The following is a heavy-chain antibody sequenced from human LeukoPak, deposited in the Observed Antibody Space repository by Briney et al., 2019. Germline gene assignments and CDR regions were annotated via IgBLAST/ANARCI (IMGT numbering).Heavy chain of an antibody. CDR1: GFTFSHYW. CDR2: IKQDGSQK. D-gene: IGHD6-13*01. Sequence: GGSLRLSCAASGFTFSHYWMSWVRQAPGKGLERVASIKQDGSQKYYGDSVKGRFTISRDNAKNSLYLQMNSLRAEDTAFYYCAKDDNSWSHDYWGQGTLVTVSS. J-gene: IGHJ4*02. V-gene: IGHV3-7*01. CDR3: AKDDNSWSHDY.